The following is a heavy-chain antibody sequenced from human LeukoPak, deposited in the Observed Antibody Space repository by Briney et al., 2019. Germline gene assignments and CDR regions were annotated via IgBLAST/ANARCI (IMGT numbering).Heavy chain of an antibody. Sequence: GGSLRLSCAASGFTFSSYAMSWVRQAPGKGLEWVSAISGSGGTTYYADSVKGRFTISRDNPKNTLYLQMNGLRAEDTAVYYCAKRKPPNSGILTGSLDYWGQGTLVTVSS. J-gene: IGHJ4*02. D-gene: IGHD3-9*01. CDR1: GFTFSSYA. CDR3: AKRKPPNSGILTGSLDY. CDR2: ISGSGGTT. V-gene: IGHV3-23*01.